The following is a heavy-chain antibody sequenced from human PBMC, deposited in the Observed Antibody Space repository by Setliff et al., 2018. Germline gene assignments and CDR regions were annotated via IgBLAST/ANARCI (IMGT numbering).Heavy chain of an antibody. D-gene: IGHD5-12*01. Sequence: SETLSLTCAVSGFSITNGYYWGWIRQSPGKGLEWIGNIFQSGITFYNPSLKSRVTMSLDTTQNQFSLKLRSVTAADTAVYFCARLGGLLVATMPFDYWGQGTLVTVS. V-gene: IGHV4-38-2*01. CDR3: ARLGGLLVATMPFDY. J-gene: IGHJ4*02. CDR2: IFQSGIT. CDR1: GFSITNGYY.